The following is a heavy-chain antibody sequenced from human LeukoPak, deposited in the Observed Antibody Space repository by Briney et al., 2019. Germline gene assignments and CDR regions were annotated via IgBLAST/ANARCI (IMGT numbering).Heavy chain of an antibody. J-gene: IGHJ4*02. CDR2: IIPIFGTA. D-gene: IGHD3-16*02. CDR1: GGTFSSYA. CDR3: ARAYRWGSYRQDY. V-gene: IGHV1-69*13. Sequence: ASVKVSCKASGGTFSSYAISWVRQAPGQGLEWMGGIIPIFGTANYAQKFQGRVTITADESTSTAYMELSSLRSEDTAVYYCARAYRWGSYRQDYWGQGTLVTVSS.